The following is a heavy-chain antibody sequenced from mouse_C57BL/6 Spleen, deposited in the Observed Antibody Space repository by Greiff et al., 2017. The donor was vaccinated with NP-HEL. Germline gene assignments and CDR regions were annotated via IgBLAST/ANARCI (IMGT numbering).Heavy chain of an antibody. CDR3: ALLLYYAMDY. J-gene: IGHJ4*01. D-gene: IGHD1-1*01. Sequence: QVQLQQPGAELVMPGASVKLSCKASGYTFTSYGMHWVRQGPGQGLEWIGEFDPFVSNTNYNKKFKGKSTWTVDKSSSTAYMQLSSLTSEDSAVYYCALLLYYAMDYWGQGTSVTVSS. V-gene: IGHV1-69*01. CDR2: FDPFVSNT. CDR1: GYTFTSYG.